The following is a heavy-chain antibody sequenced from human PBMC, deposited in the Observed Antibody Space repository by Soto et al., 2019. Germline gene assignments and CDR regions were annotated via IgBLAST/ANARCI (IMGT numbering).Heavy chain of an antibody. V-gene: IGHV5-10-1*01. Sequence: ESVKISCKGSGYSFTSYWISWVRQMPGKGLEWMGRIDPSDSYTNYSPSFQGHVTISADKSISTAYLQWSSLKASDTAMYYCARGQMATIHPPVDYWGQGTLVTVSS. CDR1: GYSFTSYW. CDR2: IDPSDSYT. D-gene: IGHD5-12*01. CDR3: ARGQMATIHPPVDY. J-gene: IGHJ4*02.